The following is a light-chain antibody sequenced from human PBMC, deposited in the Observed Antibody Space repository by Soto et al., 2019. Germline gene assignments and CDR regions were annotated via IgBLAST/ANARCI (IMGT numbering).Light chain of an antibody. V-gene: IGKV1-9*01. J-gene: IGKJ2*01. CDR2: ATS. CDR1: QSVSSA. CDR3: QQLHSFPRP. Sequence: SAYEGDRVAITCRASQSVSSALAWYQQKPGQAPKLLIYATSTLQSGVPSRFSGSRSGTEFTLTISSLQPEDFATYYCQQLHSFPRPFG.